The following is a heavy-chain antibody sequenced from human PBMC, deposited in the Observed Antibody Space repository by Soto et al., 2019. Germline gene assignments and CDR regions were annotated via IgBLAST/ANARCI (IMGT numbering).Heavy chain of an antibody. Sequence: DVQLLESGGGLVQPGGSLRLSCAASGFTFTSYALTWVRQVPGKGLEWVSSISAGGSGTYYADSVKGRFAISRDNSKITMYLQMNCLRAEDTAIYYCANKGRDCNGGRCRSWFDPWGQGTLFTVFS. V-gene: IGHV3-23*01. CDR3: ANKGRDCNGGRCRSWFDP. D-gene: IGHD2-15*01. CDR2: ISAGGSGT. J-gene: IGHJ5*02. CDR1: GFTFTSYA.